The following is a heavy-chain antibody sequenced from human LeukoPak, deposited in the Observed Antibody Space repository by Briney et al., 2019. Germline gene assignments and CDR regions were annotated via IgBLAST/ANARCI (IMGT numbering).Heavy chain of an antibody. CDR1: GFTFSSYW. J-gene: IGHJ6*02. Sequence: GGSLRLSCVASGFTFSSYWMSWVHQAPGKGLEWVANIKQDGSEKYYVDSVKGRFTISRDNAKNSLYLQMNSLRAEDTAVYYCAREVMDVWGQGTTVTVSS. V-gene: IGHV3-7*01. CDR3: AREVMDV. CDR2: IKQDGSEK.